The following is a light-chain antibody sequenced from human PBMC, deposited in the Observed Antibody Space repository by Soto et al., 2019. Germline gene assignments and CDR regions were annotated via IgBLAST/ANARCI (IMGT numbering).Light chain of an antibody. Sequence: IVLTQSPATLPLSPGERATLSCRASQRVSSYLAWYQQRPGQAPRLLIYDGSSRATGIPARFSGSGFGTDFTLTIASLEPEDFAVYYCQQRSNWPLTFGGGTKVEIK. J-gene: IGKJ4*01. CDR3: QQRSNWPLT. V-gene: IGKV3-11*01. CDR2: DGS. CDR1: QRVSSY.